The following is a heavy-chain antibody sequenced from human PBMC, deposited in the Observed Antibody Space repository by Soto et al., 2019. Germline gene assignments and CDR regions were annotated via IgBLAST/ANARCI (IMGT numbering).Heavy chain of an antibody. CDR3: AHTPSGDTAMVL. Sequence: SGPTLVNPTQTLTLICTFSGFSLSTSGVGVGWIRQPPGKALEWLALIYWNDDKRYSPSLKSRLTITKDTSKNQVVLTMTNMDPVDTATYYCAHTPSGDTAMVLWGQGTLVTVSS. CDR2: IYWNDDK. V-gene: IGHV2-5*01. J-gene: IGHJ4*02. D-gene: IGHD5-18*01. CDR1: GFSLSTSGVG.